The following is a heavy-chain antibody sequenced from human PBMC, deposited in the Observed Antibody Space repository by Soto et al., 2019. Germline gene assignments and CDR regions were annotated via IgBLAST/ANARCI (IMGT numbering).Heavy chain of an antibody. D-gene: IGHD4-4*01. J-gene: IGHJ6*02. V-gene: IGHV3-30*18. CDR1: GFPFSSYG. Sequence: SLRLSCAASGFPFSSYGMHWVRQAPGKGLEWVAVISYDGSNKYYADSVKGRFTISRDNSKNTLYLQMNSLRAEDTAVYYCAKGRTVTTYYYYGMDVWGQGTTVTVSS. CDR2: ISYDGSNK. CDR3: AKGRTVTTYYYYGMDV.